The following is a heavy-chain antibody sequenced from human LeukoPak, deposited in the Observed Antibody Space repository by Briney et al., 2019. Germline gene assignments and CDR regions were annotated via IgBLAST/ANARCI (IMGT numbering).Heavy chain of an antibody. CDR2: ISAYNGNT. V-gene: IGHV1-18*01. Sequence: ASVKVSCKASGYTFTGYGVSWVRQAPGQGLEWMGWISAYNGNTNYAQKLQGRVTMTTDTSTSTAYMELRSLRSDDTAVYYCARNKPEIRFLEWLSGELDYWGQGTLVTVSS. J-gene: IGHJ4*02. CDR3: ARNKPEIRFLEWLSGELDY. D-gene: IGHD3-3*01. CDR1: GYTFTGYG.